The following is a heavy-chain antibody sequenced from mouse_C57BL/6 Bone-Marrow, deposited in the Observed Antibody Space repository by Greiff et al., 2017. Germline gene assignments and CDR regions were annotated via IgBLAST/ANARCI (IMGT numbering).Heavy chain of an antibody. D-gene: IGHD2-3*01. CDR1: GFTFSDFY. CDR3: TRDFLSWEPLGAY. CDR2: SRNKANDYTT. Sequence: EVKLVESGGGLVQSGRSLRLSCATSGFTFSDFYMEWVRQAPGKGLEWIAASRNKANDYTTEYSASVKGRFIVSRDTSQSILYLQMNALRAEDTAIYYGTRDFLSWEPLGAYWGQGTLVTVSA. J-gene: IGHJ3*01. V-gene: IGHV7-1*01.